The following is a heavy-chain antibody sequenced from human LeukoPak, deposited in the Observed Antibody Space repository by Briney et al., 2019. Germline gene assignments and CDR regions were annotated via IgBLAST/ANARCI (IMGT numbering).Heavy chain of an antibody. CDR3: AKRRSGWYSFD. CDR1: GFTFTSYA. CDR2: ISGSGGKT. D-gene: IGHD6-19*01. V-gene: IGHV3-23*01. J-gene: IGHJ4*01. Sequence: RAGGSLRLFCAASGFTFTSYAMGWVRHARGEGLECVSTISGSGGKTNYASPGKGRFTISRDNSKKTVYLQMNSLRIEDTALYYCAKRRSGWYSFD.